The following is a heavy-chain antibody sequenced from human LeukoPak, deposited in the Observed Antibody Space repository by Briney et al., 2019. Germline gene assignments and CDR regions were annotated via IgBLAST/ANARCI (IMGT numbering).Heavy chain of an antibody. CDR2: INPNSGGT. Sequence: ASVKVSCKASGYPFTGYFIHWVRQAPGLGLEWMGWINPNSGGTNYAQKFQGWVTMTRDTSINTAYMELSSLKSDDTAVYYCARDYCSSTSCLFDYWGQGTLVTVSS. J-gene: IGHJ4*02. D-gene: IGHD2-2*01. CDR3: ARDYCSSTSCLFDY. V-gene: IGHV1-2*04. CDR1: GYPFTGYF.